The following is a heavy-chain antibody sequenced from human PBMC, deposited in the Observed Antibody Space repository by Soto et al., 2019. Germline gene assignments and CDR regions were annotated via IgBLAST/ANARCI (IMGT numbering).Heavy chain of an antibody. CDR1: GGTFSSYA. Sequence: GASVKVSCKASGGTFSSYAISWVRQAPGQGLEWMGGIIPIFGTANYAQKFQGRVTITADESTSTAYMELSSLRSEDTAVYYCARAFNYPLPLYYGMDVWGQGTTVTVSS. V-gene: IGHV1-69*13. CDR3: ARAFNYPLPLYYGMDV. J-gene: IGHJ6*02. CDR2: IIPIFGTA. D-gene: IGHD1-7*01.